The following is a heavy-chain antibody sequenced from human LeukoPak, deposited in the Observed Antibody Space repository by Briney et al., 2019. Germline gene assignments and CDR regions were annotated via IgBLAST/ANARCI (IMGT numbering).Heavy chain of an antibody. CDR3: ARGLNYYGSGSFFDY. V-gene: IGHV4-4*02. Sequence: SETLSLTCAVSGGSISSSNWWSWVRQPPGKGLEWIGEIYHSGSTNYNPSLKSRVTISVDKSKNQFSLKLSSVTAADTAVYYCARGLNYYGSGSFFDYWGQGTLVTVSS. CDR1: GGSISSSNW. CDR2: IYHSGST. J-gene: IGHJ4*02. D-gene: IGHD3-10*01.